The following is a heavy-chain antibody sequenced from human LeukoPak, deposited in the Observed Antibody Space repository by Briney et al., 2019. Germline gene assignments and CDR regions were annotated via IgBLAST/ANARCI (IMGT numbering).Heavy chain of an antibody. J-gene: IGHJ4*02. CDR2: IYHSGST. Sequence: PSETLSLTRAVSGYSISSGYYWGWIRQPPGKGLEWIGSIYHSGSTYYNPSLKSRVTISVDTSKNQFSLKLSSVTAADTAVYYCARGTYDFWSGYYSYWGQGTLVTVSS. D-gene: IGHD3-3*01. CDR3: ARGTYDFWSGYYSY. V-gene: IGHV4-38-2*01. CDR1: GYSISSGYY.